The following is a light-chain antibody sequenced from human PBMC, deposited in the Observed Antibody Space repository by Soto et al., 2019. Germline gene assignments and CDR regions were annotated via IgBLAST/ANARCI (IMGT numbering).Light chain of an antibody. J-gene: IGLJ3*02. CDR2: EVT. V-gene: IGLV2-14*01. CDR1: SSDVGGYNY. CDR3: SSYTSSSIWV. Sequence: QSVLTQPASVSGSPGQSITISCTGTSSDVGGYNYVSWYQQHPGKAPKLMIYEVTNRPSGVSYRFSGSKSGNTASLTISGLQAEDEADYYCSSYTSSSIWVFGGGTKVTVL.